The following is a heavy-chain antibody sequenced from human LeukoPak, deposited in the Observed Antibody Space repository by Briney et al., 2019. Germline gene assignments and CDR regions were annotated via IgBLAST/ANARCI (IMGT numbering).Heavy chain of an antibody. Sequence: SETLSLTCTVSGGSISSGDYYWNWIRQHPGKGLEWIGYIYYSGSTYYNPSLKSRVTISVDTAKNQFSLKLSSVTAADTAVYYCAGWYYDSSGYRYFDYWGQGTLVTVSS. CDR2: IYYSGST. J-gene: IGHJ4*02. D-gene: IGHD3-22*01. CDR1: GGSISSGDYY. CDR3: AGWYYDSSGYRYFDY. V-gene: IGHV4-31*03.